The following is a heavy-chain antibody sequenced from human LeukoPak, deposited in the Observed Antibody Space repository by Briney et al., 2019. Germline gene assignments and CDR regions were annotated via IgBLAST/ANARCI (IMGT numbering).Heavy chain of an antibody. D-gene: IGHD6-6*01. CDR2: IYSGGST. CDR1: GFTFSSYS. J-gene: IGHJ6*02. CDR3: ARDNWGSSSYYYYYYYGMDV. Sequence: GGSLRLSCAASGFTFSSYSMNWVRQAPGKGLEWVSVIYSGGSTYYADSVKGRFTISRDNSKNTLYLQMNSLRAEDTAVYYCARDNWGSSSYYYYYYYGMDVWGQGTTVTVSS. V-gene: IGHV3-66*01.